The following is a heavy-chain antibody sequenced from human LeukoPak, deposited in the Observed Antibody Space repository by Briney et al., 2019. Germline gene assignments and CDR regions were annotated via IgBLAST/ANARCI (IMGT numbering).Heavy chain of an antibody. J-gene: IGHJ5*02. CDR3: AKQPQGISSWFDP. CDR1: GFTFTSYA. Sequence: PGGSLRLSCAASGFTFTSYAVSWVRQAPGKGLEWVSVISTTGGTTYYADSVKGRFTISRDNSKNTLYLQMNNLRAEDTALYYCAKQPQGISSWFDPWGQGTLVTVSS. V-gene: IGHV3-23*01. D-gene: IGHD6-6*01. CDR2: ISTTGGTT.